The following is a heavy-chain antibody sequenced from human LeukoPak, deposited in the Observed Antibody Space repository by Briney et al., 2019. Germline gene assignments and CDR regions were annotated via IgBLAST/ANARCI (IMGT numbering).Heavy chain of an antibody. CDR3: ARSHPPAYSSSWFRSFDT. CDR2: IYYSGST. CDR1: GGSISSYD. J-gene: IGHJ3*02. D-gene: IGHD6-13*01. V-gene: IGHV4-59*01. Sequence: SETLSLTCTVSGGSISSYDWSWIRQPPGKGLEWIGYIYYSGSTNYNPSLKSRVTISVDTSKNQFSLKLSSVTAADTAVYYCARSHPPAYSSSWFRSFDTWGQGTMVTVSS.